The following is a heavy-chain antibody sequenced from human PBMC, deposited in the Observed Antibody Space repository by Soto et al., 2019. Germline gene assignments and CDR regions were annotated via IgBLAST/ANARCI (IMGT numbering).Heavy chain of an antibody. Sequence: VKVSCKASGGTFSSYAISWVRQAPGQGLEWMGGIIPIFGTANYAQKFQGRVTITADESTSTAYMELSSLRSEDTAVYYCASLLGYYYDSSGKALDVWGQGTTVTVSS. CDR1: GGTFSSYA. CDR3: ASLLGYYYDSSGKALDV. V-gene: IGHV1-69*13. CDR2: IIPIFGTA. D-gene: IGHD3-22*01. J-gene: IGHJ6*02.